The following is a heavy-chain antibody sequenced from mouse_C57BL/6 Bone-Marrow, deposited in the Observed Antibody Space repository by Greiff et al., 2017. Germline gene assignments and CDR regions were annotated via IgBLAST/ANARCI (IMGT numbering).Heavy chain of an antibody. V-gene: IGHV1-55*01. CDR2: IYPGSGST. D-gene: IGHD1-1*01. J-gene: IGHJ2*01. CDR3: ARPTVVAPFDY. CDR1: GYTFTSYW. Sequence: QVQLQQPGAELVKPGASVKMSCKASGYTFTSYWITWVKQRPGQGLEWIGEIYPGSGSTNYNEKFKSTATLTVDTSSSTAYMKLSSLTSEDSAVYYCARPTVVAPFDYWGQGTTLTVSS.